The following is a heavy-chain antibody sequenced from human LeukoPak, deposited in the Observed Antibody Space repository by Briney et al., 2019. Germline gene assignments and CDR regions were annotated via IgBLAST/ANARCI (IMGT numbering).Heavy chain of an antibody. V-gene: IGHV3-23*01. CDR3: AKDLGLYYFDY. D-gene: IGHD1-26*01. CDR2: ISGSGCST. Sequence: GGSLRLSCAASGFTFSSYAMSWVRQAPGKGLEWVSAISGSGCSTYYADPVKGRFTISRDNSKNTLYLQMNSLRAEDTAVYYCAKDLGLYYFDYWGQGTLVTVSS. CDR1: GFTFSSYA. J-gene: IGHJ4*02.